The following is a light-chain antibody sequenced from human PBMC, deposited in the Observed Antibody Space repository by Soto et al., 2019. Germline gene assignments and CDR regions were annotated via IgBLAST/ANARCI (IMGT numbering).Light chain of an antibody. CDR2: DAS. V-gene: IGKV3-11*01. CDR1: QSVSSY. Sequence: EIVMTQSPATLSVSPGERATLSCRASQSVSSYLASYKQKPGQAPRLLIYDASNRPTGITARFSGSGSGTDFTLTISSLEHEDFEVYYCQQRSNWLTFGGGTKV. J-gene: IGKJ4*01. CDR3: QQRSNWLT.